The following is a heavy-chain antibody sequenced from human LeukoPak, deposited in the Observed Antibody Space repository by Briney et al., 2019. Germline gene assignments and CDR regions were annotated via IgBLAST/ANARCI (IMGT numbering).Heavy chain of an antibody. V-gene: IGHV3-33*01. J-gene: IGHJ6*01. CDR1: GFTFSSYD. CDR3: AREVAPLYFHYGMDV. CDR2: TRRGGRNI. D-gene: IGHD2-21*01. Sequence: PGKSLRLSCAASGFTFSSYDMHWVRQAPGKGLEWVAVTRRGGRNIYYAASVKGRFTISRDDAKTSVYLQMNSLRAEDTAVYYCAREVAPLYFHYGMDVWGEGTTVTVSS.